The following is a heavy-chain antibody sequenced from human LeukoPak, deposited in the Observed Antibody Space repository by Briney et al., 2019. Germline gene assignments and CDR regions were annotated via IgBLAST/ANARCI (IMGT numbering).Heavy chain of an antibody. CDR3: ATTSQLPMRRDFDH. D-gene: IGHD5-24*01. V-gene: IGHV3-21*01. CDR1: GFTFSSYS. Sequence: PGGSLRLSCAASGFTFSSYSMNWVRQAPGKGLEWVSSISSSSSYIYYADSVKGRITISRDNAKNSLYLQMNSLRAEDTAVYYCATTSQLPMRRDFDHWGQGTLVTVSS. CDR2: ISSSSSYI. J-gene: IGHJ4*02.